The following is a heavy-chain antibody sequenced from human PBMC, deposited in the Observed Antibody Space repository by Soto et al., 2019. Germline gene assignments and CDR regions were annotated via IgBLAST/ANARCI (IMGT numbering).Heavy chain of an antibody. CDR1: GFTFSNYA. V-gene: IGHV3-23*01. CDR3: VTSVQGGSITWAFDY. CDR2: ISGSGDPT. D-gene: IGHD3-16*01. Sequence: EVQLLESGGGLVQPGGSLRLSCAASGFTFSNYAVSWVRQAPGKGLEWVSVISGSGDPTHYADSVKGRFTISRDNSKNTLFLQMNSLRAEDTAVYYCVTSVQGGSITWAFDYWGQGTRVTVS. J-gene: IGHJ4*02.